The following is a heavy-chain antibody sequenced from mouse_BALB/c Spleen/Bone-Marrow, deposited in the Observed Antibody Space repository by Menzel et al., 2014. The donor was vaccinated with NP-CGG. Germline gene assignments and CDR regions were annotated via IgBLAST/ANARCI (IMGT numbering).Heavy chain of an antibody. D-gene: IGHD1-1*02. J-gene: IGHJ4*01. CDR2: IHPYNGDT. V-gene: IGHV1-37*01. Sequence: VRLQQSGPALVKPGALVELSCRASGFSFTDYFINWVKQSHGKSLEWIGRIHPYNGDTFYNQKFKVKATLTVDKSSNTARMELLSLTSEDSAVYYCGRYGYDAMDFWGQGTSVTVSS. CDR1: GFSFTDYF. CDR3: GRYGYDAMDF.